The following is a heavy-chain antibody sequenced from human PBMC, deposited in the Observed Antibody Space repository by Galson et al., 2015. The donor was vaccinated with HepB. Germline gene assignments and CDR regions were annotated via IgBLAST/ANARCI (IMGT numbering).Heavy chain of an antibody. Sequence: SLRLSCAASGFIFTNYGMHWVRQTPGTGLEWVAVIWYDGSNKYYADSVKGRFTISRDNSKNTLYLQMNSLRAEDTAVYYCARATCGGTSCYSLTQYYGLDVWGQGTTVTVSS. D-gene: IGHD2-2*01. CDR2: IWYDGSNK. CDR3: ARATCGGTSCYSLTQYYGLDV. J-gene: IGHJ6*02. CDR1: GFIFTNYG. V-gene: IGHV3-33*01.